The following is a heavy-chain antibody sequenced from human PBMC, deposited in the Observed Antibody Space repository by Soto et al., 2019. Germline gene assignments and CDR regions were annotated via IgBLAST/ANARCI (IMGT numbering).Heavy chain of an antibody. J-gene: IGHJ3*02. Sequence: SETLSLTCTVSGGSVSSGAYYWTWIRQRPGKGLEWIGYIYYSGSTYYSPSFKSRLSISLDTSKNQFSLRLSSVTAADTAMYYCARARLRAVYAFDIWGQGTMVTVSS. CDR1: GGSVSSGAYY. V-gene: IGHV4-31*02. CDR2: IYYSGST. D-gene: IGHD5-12*01. CDR3: ARARLRAVYAFDI.